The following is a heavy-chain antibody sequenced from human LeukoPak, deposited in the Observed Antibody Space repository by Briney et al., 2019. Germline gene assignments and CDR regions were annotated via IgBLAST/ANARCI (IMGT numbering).Heavy chain of an antibody. J-gene: IGHJ4*02. CDR2: INSDGSST. CDR3: ARALGYCSSTSCVQLGF. V-gene: IGHV3-74*01. CDR1: GFTFSSYW. D-gene: IGHD2-2*03. Sequence: SGGSLRLSCAASGFTFSSYWMHWVRQAPGKGLVWVSRINSDGSSTSYADSVKGRFTISRDTAKNTLYLQMNSLRAEDTAVYYCARALGYCSSTSCVQLGFWGQGTLVTVSS.